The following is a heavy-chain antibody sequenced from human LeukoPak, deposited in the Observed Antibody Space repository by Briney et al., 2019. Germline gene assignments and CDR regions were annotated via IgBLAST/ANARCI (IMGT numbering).Heavy chain of an antibody. CDR2: IIPIFGTA. J-gene: IGHJ5*02. D-gene: IGHD6-13*01. CDR1: GGTFSSYA. Sequence: GASVKVSFKASGGTFSSYAISWVRQAPGQGLEWMGGIIPIFGTANYAQKFQGRVTITTDESTSTAYMELSSLRSEDTAVYYCARGGSGSWYSGWFDPWGQGTLVTVSS. CDR3: ARGGSGSWYSGWFDP. V-gene: IGHV1-69*05.